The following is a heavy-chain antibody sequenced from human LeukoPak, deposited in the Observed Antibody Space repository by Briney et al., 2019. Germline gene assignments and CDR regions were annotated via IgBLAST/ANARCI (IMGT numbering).Heavy chain of an antibody. CDR3: ATYGSGYSTY. CDR1: GLTFSSNW. Sequence: GGSLRLSCVASGLTFSSNWMNWVRQGPGKGLVWVSRIKSDGSITNYADSVKGRFTISRDNAKNTLYLQMNSLRAEDTAVYYCATYGSGYSTYWGQGTLVTVSS. D-gene: IGHD3-22*01. J-gene: IGHJ4*02. CDR2: IKSDGSIT. V-gene: IGHV3-74*01.